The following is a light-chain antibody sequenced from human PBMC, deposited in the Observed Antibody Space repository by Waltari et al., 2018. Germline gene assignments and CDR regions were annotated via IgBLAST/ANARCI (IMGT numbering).Light chain of an antibody. Sequence: LTQSPGTLYLSPGERAIPSCRASQSVGSFLAWYQQKPGQAPRLLVYGVSTRATGIPDRFSGSGSDTDFILTINNVEPEDVGLYHCYQHKSGYSFGQGTKLEIK. CDR1: QSVGSF. J-gene: IGKJ2*03. CDR3: YQHKSGYS. CDR2: GVS. V-gene: IGKV3-11*01.